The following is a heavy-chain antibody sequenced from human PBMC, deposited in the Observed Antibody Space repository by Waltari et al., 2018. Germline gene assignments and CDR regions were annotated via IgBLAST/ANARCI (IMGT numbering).Heavy chain of an antibody. J-gene: IGHJ4*02. CDR1: GGSISSGGYY. CDR3: ARAPYDILTGYSLDY. CDR2: IYYSGST. D-gene: IGHD3-9*01. Sequence: QVQLQESGPGLVKPSQTLSLTCTVSGGSISSGGYYWSWIRQHPGKGLEWIGYIYYSGSTYYNPSLKSRVTISVDTSKNQFSLKLSSVTAADTAVYYCARAPYDILTGYSLDYWGQGTLVTVSS. V-gene: IGHV4-31*03.